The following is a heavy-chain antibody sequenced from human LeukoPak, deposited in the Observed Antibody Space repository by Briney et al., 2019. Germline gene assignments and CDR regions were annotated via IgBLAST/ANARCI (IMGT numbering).Heavy chain of an antibody. CDR2: IYYSGST. V-gene: IGHV4-31*03. J-gene: IGHJ5*02. D-gene: IGHD3-16*01. CDR3: ARGLGNEPQNYIRFPSPWFDP. CDR1: GGSISSGGYY. Sequence: SETPSLTCTVSGGSISSGGYYWSWIRQHPGKGLEWIVYIYYSGSTYYNPSLKSRVTISVDTSKNQFSLKLSSVTAADTAVYYCARGLGNEPQNYIRFPSPWFDPWGQGTLVTVSS.